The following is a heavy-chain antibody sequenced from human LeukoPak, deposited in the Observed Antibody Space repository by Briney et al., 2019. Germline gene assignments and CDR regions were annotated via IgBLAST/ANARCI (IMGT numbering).Heavy chain of an antibody. J-gene: IGHJ4*02. CDR1: GFTFSSYS. D-gene: IGHD1-26*01. CDR2: ISSSSSTI. V-gene: IGHV3-48*01. CDR3: AKAGSYSPPYYFDY. Sequence: GGSLRLSCAASGFTFSSYSMNWVRQAPGKGLEWVSYISSSSSTIYYADSVKGRFSISRDNAKNSLYLQMNSLRPEDTALYYCAKAGSYSPPYYFDYWGQGTLVTVSS.